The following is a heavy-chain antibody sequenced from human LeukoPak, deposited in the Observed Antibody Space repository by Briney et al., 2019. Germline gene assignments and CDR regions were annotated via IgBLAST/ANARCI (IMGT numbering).Heavy chain of an antibody. D-gene: IGHD5-12*01. CDR3: ARHHDPPVGGYDWGFDY. Sequence: SETLSLTCTVSGGSISSYYWSWIRQPPGKGLEWIGYIYYGGSTNYNPSLKSRVTISVDTSKNQFSLKLSSVTAADTAVYYCARHHDPPVGGYDWGFDYWGQGTLVTVSS. CDR1: GGSISSYY. J-gene: IGHJ4*02. CDR2: IYYGGST. V-gene: IGHV4-59*08.